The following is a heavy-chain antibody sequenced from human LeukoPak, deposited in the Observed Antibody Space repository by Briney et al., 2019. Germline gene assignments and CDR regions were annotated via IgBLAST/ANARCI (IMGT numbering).Heavy chain of an antibody. CDR3: ARAPMYSSLGAFDI. CDR2: IYYNGKA. Sequence: PSETLSLTCIVSDGSVSSSDYYWGGVRQSPGKGLEWIGSIYYNGKAYYNPSLKSRVTMSVDTSKNQFSLNLSSVTAADTAVYYCARAPMYSSLGAFDIWGQGTMVTVSS. CDR1: DGSVSSSDYY. J-gene: IGHJ3*02. D-gene: IGHD6-6*01. V-gene: IGHV4-39*01.